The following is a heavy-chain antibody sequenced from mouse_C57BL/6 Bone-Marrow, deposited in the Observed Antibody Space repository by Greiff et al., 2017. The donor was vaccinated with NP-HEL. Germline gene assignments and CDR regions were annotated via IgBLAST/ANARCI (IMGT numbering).Heavy chain of an antibody. J-gene: IGHJ3*01. CDR3: ARAGYYYGSSPWYAY. D-gene: IGHD1-1*01. V-gene: IGHV1-69*01. CDR2: IDPSASYT. Sequence: QVQLQQPGAELVMPGASVKLSCKASGYTFTSYWMHWVKQRPGPGLEWIGEIDPSASYTNYNQKFKGKSTLTVDKSSSTAYMQLSSLTSDDSAVYYCARAGYYYGSSPWYAYWGQGTRVTVSA. CDR1: GYTFTSYW.